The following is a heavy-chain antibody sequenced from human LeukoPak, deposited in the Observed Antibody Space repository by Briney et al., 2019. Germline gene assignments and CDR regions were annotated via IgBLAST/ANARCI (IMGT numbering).Heavy chain of an antibody. CDR1: GGFISSYY. J-gene: IGHJ3*02. Sequence: PSETLSLTCTVSGGFISSYYWNWIRQTPGKGLEWIGSIYSSGNTNYNPSLKSRVTISVDMSKNQFSLKLNSVTAADTAVYYCARNLRYFDWLPLYAFDIWGPGTMVTVSS. CDR2: IYSSGNT. CDR3: ARNLRYFDWLPLYAFDI. V-gene: IGHV4-59*01. D-gene: IGHD3-9*01.